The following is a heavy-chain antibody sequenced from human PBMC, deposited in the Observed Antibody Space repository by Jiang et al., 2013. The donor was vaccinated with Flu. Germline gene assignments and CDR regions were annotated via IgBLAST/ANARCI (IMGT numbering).Heavy chain of an antibody. CDR1: GGSISSYY. J-gene: IGHJ5*02. CDR2: SITVGST. V-gene: IGHV4-59*08. CDR3: ARHIWLQFHLGGLNWFDP. D-gene: IGHD5-24*01. Sequence: LLKPSETLSLTCTVSGGSISSYYWSWIRQPQGRDWSGLGISITVGSTNXNPSLKSRVTISVDTSKNQFSLKLSSVTAADTAVYYCARHIWLQFHLGGLNWFDPWGQGTLVTVSP.